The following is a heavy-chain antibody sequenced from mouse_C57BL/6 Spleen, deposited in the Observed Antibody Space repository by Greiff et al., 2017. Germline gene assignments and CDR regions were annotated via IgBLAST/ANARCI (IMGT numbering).Heavy chain of an antibody. CDR1: GFSLTSYG. D-gene: IGHD2-1*01. CDR3: AKDGNSLAY. J-gene: IGHJ3*01. CDR2: IWRGGSP. V-gene: IGHV2-5*01. Sequence: VKLQESGPGLVQPSQSLSITCTVSGFSLTSYGVHWVRQSPGKGLEWLGVIWRGGSPDYNAAFMSRLSITKYNSKIQVFFKMYSLQADDSAIYYCAKDGNSLAYWGQGTLVTVSA.